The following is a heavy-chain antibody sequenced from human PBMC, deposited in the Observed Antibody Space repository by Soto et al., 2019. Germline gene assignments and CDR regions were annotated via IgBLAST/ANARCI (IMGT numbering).Heavy chain of an antibody. CDR3: ARIFFGSLDAFDI. Sequence: ASVKVSCKASGGTFSSYTISWVRQAPGQGLEWMGRIIPILGIANYAQKFQGRVTITADKSTSTAYMELNSLRAEDTAVYYCARIFFGSLDAFDIWGQGTMVTVSS. CDR1: GGTFSSYT. D-gene: IGHD3-3*01. J-gene: IGHJ3*02. V-gene: IGHV1-69*02. CDR2: IIPILGIA.